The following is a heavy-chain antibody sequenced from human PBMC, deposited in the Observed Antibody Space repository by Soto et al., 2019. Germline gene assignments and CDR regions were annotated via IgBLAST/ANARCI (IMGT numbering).Heavy chain of an antibody. D-gene: IGHD3-10*01. CDR2: ISSSTSTI. CDR1: GFTFSSYS. CDR3: ARDQGYGSDY. V-gene: IGHV3-48*01. Sequence: EVQLVESGGGLVQPGGSLRLSCAASGFTFSSYSMNWVRQAPGKGLEWVSYISSSTSTIYYADSVKGRFTISRDNAKNSLYLPMNSLRAEDTAVYYWARDQGYGSDYWGQGTLVTVSS. J-gene: IGHJ4*02.